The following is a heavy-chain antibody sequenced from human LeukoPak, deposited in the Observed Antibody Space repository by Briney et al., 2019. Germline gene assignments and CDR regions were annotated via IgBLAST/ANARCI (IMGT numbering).Heavy chain of an antibody. CDR2: ISYDGSNK. V-gene: IGHV3-30*18. Sequence: TGRSLRLSCAASGFTFSSYGMHWVRQAPGKGLEWVAVISYDGSNKYCADSVNGRFTISRDNSKNTLSLQMNSLRAEDTAVYYCAKSPSGRSRISRFDYWGQGILVTVSS. J-gene: IGHJ4*02. CDR3: AKSPSGRSRISRFDY. CDR1: GFTFSSYG. D-gene: IGHD1-26*01.